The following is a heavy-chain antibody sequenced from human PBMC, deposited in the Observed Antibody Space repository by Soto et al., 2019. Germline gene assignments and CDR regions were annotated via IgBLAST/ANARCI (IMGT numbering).Heavy chain of an antibody. V-gene: IGHV3-30-3*01. CDR2: ISFDAINQ. Sequence: LVVESGGGVVQPGKSLRLSCVASGFTFNNYAMHWVRQAPGKGLEWVAGISFDAINQYYADSVRGRYTIARKNSKNSLSLEINSLRIEDTAVYYCARGLRYSSKDAFDIWGQGTTVIVSS. CDR3: ARGLRYSSKDAFDI. CDR1: GFTFNNYA. J-gene: IGHJ3*02. D-gene: IGHD5-18*01.